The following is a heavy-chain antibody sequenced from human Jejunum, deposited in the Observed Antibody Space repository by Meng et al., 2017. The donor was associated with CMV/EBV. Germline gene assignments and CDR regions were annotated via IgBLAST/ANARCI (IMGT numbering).Heavy chain of an antibody. J-gene: IGHJ4*02. CDR1: GSTFTGYY. V-gene: IGHV1-2*06. D-gene: IGHD7-27*01. CDR3: VRANLGSADY. CDR2: ITPSSGGT. Sequence: GQQLQSGAEVKKLGASVKVSCQASGSTFTGYYLHWLRQAPGQGLEWVGRITPSSGGTTYAQKFQGRVTMTRDTSISTAYMELSSLRSDDAAIYYCVRANLGSADYWGQGTLVTVSS.